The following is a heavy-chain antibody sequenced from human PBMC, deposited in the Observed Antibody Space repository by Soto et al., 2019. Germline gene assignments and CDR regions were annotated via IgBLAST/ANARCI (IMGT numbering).Heavy chain of an antibody. J-gene: IGHJ4*02. D-gene: IGHD4-4*01. CDR3: ATIGDVTFHY. Sequence: EVQLVESGGGLVQPGGSLRLSCTTSGLAISTYWMAWVRQAPGKGLEWVGNTKPDETETYYADSVEGRFTISRDNAKSSLYLQMDSLRVEDTAVYYCATIGDVTFHYWGQGTPVTVSS. CDR1: GLAISTYW. CDR2: TKPDETET. V-gene: IGHV3-7*02.